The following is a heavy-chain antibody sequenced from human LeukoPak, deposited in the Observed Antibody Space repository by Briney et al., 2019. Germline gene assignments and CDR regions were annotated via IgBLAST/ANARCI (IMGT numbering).Heavy chain of an antibody. V-gene: IGHV3-48*03. CDR1: GFTFSNFE. Sequence: GGSLRLSCAASGFTFSNFEMTWVRQAPEKGLELVSYISSSGSAIYYGDSVKGRFTISRDNAKNSLYLQMNSLRAEDTAVYYCARGTGTTAYFDYWGQGTPVTVSS. D-gene: IGHD1-1*01. CDR2: ISSSGSAI. J-gene: IGHJ4*02. CDR3: ARGTGTTAYFDY.